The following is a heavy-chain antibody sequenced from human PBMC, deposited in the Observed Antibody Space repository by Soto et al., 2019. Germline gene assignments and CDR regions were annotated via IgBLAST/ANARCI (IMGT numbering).Heavy chain of an antibody. CDR1: GGSISSSSYY. CDR3: HYDILTGYKKNYYYYGMDV. V-gene: IGHV4-39*01. J-gene: IGHJ6*02. D-gene: IGHD3-9*01. Sequence: SETLSLTCSVSGGSISSSSYYWGWIRQPPGKGLEWIGSIYYSGSTYYNPSLKSRVTISVDTSKNQFSLKLSSVTAADTAVYYCHYDILTGYKKNYYYYGMDVWGQGTTVTVSS. CDR2: IYYSGST.